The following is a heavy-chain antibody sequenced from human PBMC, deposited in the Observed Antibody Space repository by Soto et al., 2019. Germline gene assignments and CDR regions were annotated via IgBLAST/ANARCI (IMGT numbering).Heavy chain of an antibody. CDR3: ARDRAPYSSSWYGSLDY. D-gene: IGHD6-13*01. V-gene: IGHV3-33*01. CDR1: GFTFSSYG. Sequence: GVSLRLSCAASGFTFSSYGMHWVRQAPGKGLEWVAVIWYDGSNKYYADSVKGRFTISRDNSKNTLYLQMNSLRAEDTAVYYCARDRAPYSSSWYGSLDYWGQGTLVTVSS. J-gene: IGHJ4*02. CDR2: IWYDGSNK.